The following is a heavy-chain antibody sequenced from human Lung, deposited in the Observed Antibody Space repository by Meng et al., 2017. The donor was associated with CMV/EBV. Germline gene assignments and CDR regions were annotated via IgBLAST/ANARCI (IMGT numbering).Heavy chain of an antibody. Sequence: SLKISCAASGFTFSDYYMSWVRQAPGKGLEWVSYISSSGSTIYYADSVKGRFTISRDNAKNSLYLQMNSLRAEDTAVYYCARVGRYSSSSGDYWGQGTLVTVSS. J-gene: IGHJ4*02. CDR1: GFTFSDYY. V-gene: IGHV3-11*01. CDR3: ARVGRYSSSSGDY. D-gene: IGHD6-6*01. CDR2: ISSSGSTI.